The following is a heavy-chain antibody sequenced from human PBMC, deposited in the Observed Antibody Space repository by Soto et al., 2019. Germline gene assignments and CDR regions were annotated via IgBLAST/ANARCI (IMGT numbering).Heavy chain of an antibody. CDR2: IVVGSGNT. Sequence: VASVKVSCKASGFTFTSSAVQWVRQARGQRREWIGWIVVGSGNTNYAQKFQERVTITRDMSTSTAYMELSSLRSEDTAVYYCAATYSYGYIDYWGQGTLVTVSS. V-gene: IGHV1-58*01. D-gene: IGHD5-18*01. CDR3: AATYSYGYIDY. CDR1: GFTFTSSA. J-gene: IGHJ4*02.